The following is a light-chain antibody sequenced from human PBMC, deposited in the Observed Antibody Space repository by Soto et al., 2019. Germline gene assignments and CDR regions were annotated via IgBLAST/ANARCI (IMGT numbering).Light chain of an antibody. V-gene: IGLV2-14*01. Sequence: QSALTQPASVSGSPGQSITISCTGTSSDVGSYNYVSWYQQHPGKAPKLLIYEVSNRPSGVSNRFSGSKSGNTASLTISGLQAEDEADYYCSSYTSSITVVFGTGTKVTV. CDR3: SSYTSSITVV. J-gene: IGLJ1*01. CDR1: SSDVGSYNY. CDR2: EVS.